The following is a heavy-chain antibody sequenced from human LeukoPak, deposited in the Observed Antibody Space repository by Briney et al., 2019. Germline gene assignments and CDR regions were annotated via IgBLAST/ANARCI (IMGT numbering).Heavy chain of an antibody. CDR2: ISSSSSYI. J-gene: IGHJ4*02. CDR3: ARDPIAAAGTSNLDY. D-gene: IGHD6-13*01. CDR1: GFTFSSYS. V-gene: IGHV3-21*01. Sequence: PGGSLRLSCAASGFTFSSYSMNWVRQAPGKGLEWVSSISSSSSYIYYADSVKGRFTISRGNAKNSLYLQMNSLRAEDTAVYYCARDPIAAAGTSNLDYWGQGTLVTVSS.